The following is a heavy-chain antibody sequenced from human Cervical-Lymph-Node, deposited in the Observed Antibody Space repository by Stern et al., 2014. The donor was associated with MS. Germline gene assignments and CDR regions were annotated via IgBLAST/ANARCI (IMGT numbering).Heavy chain of an antibody. CDR1: GFTFDDYA. V-gene: IGHV3-9*01. D-gene: IGHD6-13*01. J-gene: IGHJ4*02. Sequence: VHLVESGGGLVQPGRSLRLSCAASGFTFDDYAMHWVRQAPGQGLEWVSGISGNSGTIGYADSVKGRFTISRDNAKNSLSLQMNSLRVEDTAVYYCAKDRGATWYMSFVYWGQGTLVTVSS. CDR3: AKDRGATWYMSFVY. CDR2: ISGNSGTI.